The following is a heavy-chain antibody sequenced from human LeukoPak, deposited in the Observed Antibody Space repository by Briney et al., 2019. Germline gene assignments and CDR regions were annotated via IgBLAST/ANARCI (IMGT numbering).Heavy chain of an antibody. CDR1: GFTFSSYW. V-gene: IGHV3-7*03. Sequence: GRSLRLSCAASGFTFSSYWMSWVRQAPGEGLEWVAKINQDGTEKAYVDSVRGRFTISRDNAKNSLFLQMNSLRAEDTAVYYCAKGGVPVVSPAVNWGQGTLVTVSS. J-gene: IGHJ4*02. D-gene: IGHD2-2*01. CDR2: INQDGTEK. CDR3: AKGGVPVVSPAVN.